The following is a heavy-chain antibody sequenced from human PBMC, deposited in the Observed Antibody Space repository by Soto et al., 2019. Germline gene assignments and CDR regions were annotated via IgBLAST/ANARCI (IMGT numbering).Heavy chain of an antibody. Sequence: TSVKVSCTASGYTFTGYSMHWVRQAPGRGLEWMGSINPNSGGTNYAQKFQGRVSMTRDTSISTAYMEQSRLRSDATAVYYCARAVVVVVAATPGYWGQGTLVTVSS. CDR1: GYTFTGYS. D-gene: IGHD2-15*01. V-gene: IGHV1-2*02. CDR2: INPNSGGT. J-gene: IGHJ4*02. CDR3: ARAVVVVVAATPGY.